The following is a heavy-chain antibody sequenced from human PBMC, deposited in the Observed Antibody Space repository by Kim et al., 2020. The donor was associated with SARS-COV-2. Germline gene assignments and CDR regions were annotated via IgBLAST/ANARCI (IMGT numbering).Heavy chain of an antibody. Sequence: NYAKKFQGRVTMTRDTSISTAYMELSRLRSDDTAVYYCARAYSSSGAFDYWGQGTLVTVSS. V-gene: IGHV1-2*02. D-gene: IGHD6-6*01. CDR3: ARAYSSSGAFDY. J-gene: IGHJ4*02.